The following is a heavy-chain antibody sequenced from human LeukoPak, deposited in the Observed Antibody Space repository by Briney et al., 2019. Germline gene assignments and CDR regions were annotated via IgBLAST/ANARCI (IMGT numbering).Heavy chain of an antibody. J-gene: IGHJ6*03. D-gene: IGHD6-19*01. V-gene: IGHV3-30*04. CDR1: GFTFSSYA. Sequence: GGSLRLSCAASGFTFSSYAMHWVRQAPGKGLEWVAVISYDGSNEYYADCVKGRFTISRDNSKNTLYLQMNSLRAEDTAVYYCARGGYSSGWPYWGGEYYYYYYMDVWGKGTTVTVSS. CDR2: ISYDGSNE. CDR3: ARGGYSSGWPYWGGEYYYYYYMDV.